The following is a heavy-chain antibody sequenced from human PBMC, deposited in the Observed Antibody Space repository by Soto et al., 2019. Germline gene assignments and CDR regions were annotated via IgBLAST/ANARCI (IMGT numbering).Heavy chain of an antibody. CDR1: GFTFSSYS. J-gene: IGHJ6*03. Sequence: GGSLRLSCAASGFTFSSYSMNWVRQAPGKGLEWVSSISSSSSYIYYADSVKGRFTISRDNAKNSLYLQMNSLRAEDTAVYYCAWGSGSYFDYYYMDVWGKGTTVTVSS. CDR2: ISSSSSYI. CDR3: AWGSGSYFDYYYMDV. D-gene: IGHD3-10*01. V-gene: IGHV3-21*01.